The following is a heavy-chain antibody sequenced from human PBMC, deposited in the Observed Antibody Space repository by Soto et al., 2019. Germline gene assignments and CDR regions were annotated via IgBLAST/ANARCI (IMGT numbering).Heavy chain of an antibody. V-gene: IGHV1-3*05. D-gene: IGHD2-15*01. CDR3: ARGRYCSGGTCYGMDV. CDR2: INAGNGNT. CDR1: GYTFTTYA. J-gene: IGHJ6*02. Sequence: QVQLVQSGAEEKKPGASVKVSCKASGYTFTTYAIHWVRQAPGQRLEWMGWINAGNGNTRYSQKFQGRVTITRDTSASTAYMELSSRRSEDTAVYYCARGRYCSGGTCYGMDVWGQGTTVTVSS.